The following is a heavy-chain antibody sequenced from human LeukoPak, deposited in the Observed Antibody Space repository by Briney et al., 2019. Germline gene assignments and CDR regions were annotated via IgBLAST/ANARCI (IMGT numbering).Heavy chain of an antibody. CDR2: INPNSGGT. CDR3: AANFLGTTGVFDY. D-gene: IGHD1-14*01. Sequence: GASVKVSCKASGYTFTGYYMHWVRQAPGQGLEWMGWINPNSGGTNYAQKFQGRVTMTRDTSISTAYMELSSLRSEDTAVYYCAANFLGTTGVFDYWGQGTLVTVSS. J-gene: IGHJ4*02. V-gene: IGHV1-2*02. CDR1: GYTFTGYY.